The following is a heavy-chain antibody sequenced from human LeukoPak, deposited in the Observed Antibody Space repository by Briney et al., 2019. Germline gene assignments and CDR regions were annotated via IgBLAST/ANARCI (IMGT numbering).Heavy chain of an antibody. V-gene: IGHV3-33*01. J-gene: IGHJ4*02. CDR2: IQSDGSIE. D-gene: IGHD3-16*01. Sequence: PGRSLRLSCAASGFTFSYYGMHWVRQAPGKGLEWVAAIQSDGSIEYYADSVKGRLIISRDNSKNTLYLQMNSLRAEDTAVYYCARDSRLGGLDYWGQGTLVTVSS. CDR1: GFTFSYYG. CDR3: ARDSRLGGLDY.